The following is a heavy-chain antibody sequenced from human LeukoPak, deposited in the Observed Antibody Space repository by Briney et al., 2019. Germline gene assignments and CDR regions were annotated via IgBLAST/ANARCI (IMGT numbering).Heavy chain of an antibody. J-gene: IGHJ6*02. Sequence: PGGSLRLACAASGFTFSSYSMNWVGQAPGKGLEGVSYISSSSSTIYYADSVTGRFTISRDNAKNSLYLQMNSLRAEDTAVYYCAKWPHRVYGMDVWGQGTTVTVSS. CDR2: ISSSSSTI. D-gene: IGHD5-12*01. V-gene: IGHV3-48*04. CDR1: GFTFSSYS. CDR3: AKWPHRVYGMDV.